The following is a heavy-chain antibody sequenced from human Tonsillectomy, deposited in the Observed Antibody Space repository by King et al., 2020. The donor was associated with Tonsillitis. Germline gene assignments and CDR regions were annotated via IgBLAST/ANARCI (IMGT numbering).Heavy chain of an antibody. J-gene: IGHJ4*02. Sequence: VQLVESESEVRKPGASVKVSCTASGYTFTTYAIHWVRQAPGQRLEWMGWINTDNGNTKYSRKFQDRVTITRDTSASTVYMELSSLTSEDTAVYYCARDPRLEDSSGYHIVFDYWGQGTLVTVSS. D-gene: IGHD3-22*01. V-gene: IGHV1-3*04. CDR2: INTDNGNT. CDR1: GYTFTTYA. CDR3: ARDPRLEDSSGYHIVFDY.